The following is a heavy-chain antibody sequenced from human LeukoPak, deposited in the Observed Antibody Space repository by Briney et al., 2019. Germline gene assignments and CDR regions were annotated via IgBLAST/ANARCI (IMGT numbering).Heavy chain of an antibody. Sequence: SETLSLTCTVSGGSISSYYWSWIRQPPGKGLEWIGYIYYSGSTNYNPSLKSRVTISIDTSKNQFSLKLSSVTAADTAVYFCARVAAAGNYYFDYWGQGTLVTVSS. CDR1: GGSISSYY. D-gene: IGHD6-13*01. V-gene: IGHV4-59*12. J-gene: IGHJ4*02. CDR2: IYYSGST. CDR3: ARVAAAGNYYFDY.